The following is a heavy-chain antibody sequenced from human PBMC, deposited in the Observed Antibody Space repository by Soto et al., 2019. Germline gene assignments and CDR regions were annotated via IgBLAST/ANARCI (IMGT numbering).Heavy chain of an antibody. V-gene: IGHV4-34*01. CDR1: GGSVSGYY. J-gene: IGHJ5*02. CDR3: ATRITVFGLLIPPFDP. Sequence: SETLSLTCAVYGGSVSGYYCNWVRQAPGKGLEWIGEINHTGGTHYNPSLKSRVTMSVDTSKNQFSLRLSSVTAADTAIYYCATRITVFGLLIPPFDPWGQGTQVTVSS. CDR2: INHTGGT. D-gene: IGHD3-3*01.